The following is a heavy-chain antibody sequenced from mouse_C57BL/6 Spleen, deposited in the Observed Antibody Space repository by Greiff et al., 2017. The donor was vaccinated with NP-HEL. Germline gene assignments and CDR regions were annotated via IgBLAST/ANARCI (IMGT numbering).Heavy chain of an antibody. CDR2: INPSSGYT. CDR3: GREDDSAEFGY. J-gene: IGHJ3*01. V-gene: IGHV1-7*01. D-gene: IGHD2-12*01. CDR1: GYTFTSYW. Sequence: QVQLQESGAELAKPGASVKLSCKASGYTFTSYWMHWVKQRPGQGLEWIGYINPSSGYTKYTQKFKDKATLTAAKSSSTAYMQRSSLTDEEAADYYCGREDDSAEFGYWGQGTLVTVSA.